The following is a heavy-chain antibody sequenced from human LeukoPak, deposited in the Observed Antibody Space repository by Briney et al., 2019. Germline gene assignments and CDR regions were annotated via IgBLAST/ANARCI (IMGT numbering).Heavy chain of an antibody. J-gene: IGHJ3*02. Sequence: SETLSLTCAVSGGSISSGGYSWSWIRQPPGQGLEWIGYIYHSGSTYYNPSLKSRVTISVDRSKNQFSLKLSSVTAADTAVYYCARVEGIAGRGAFDIWGQGTMVTVSS. D-gene: IGHD6-13*01. CDR3: ARVEGIAGRGAFDI. CDR2: IYHSGST. CDR1: GGSISSGGYS. V-gene: IGHV4-30-2*01.